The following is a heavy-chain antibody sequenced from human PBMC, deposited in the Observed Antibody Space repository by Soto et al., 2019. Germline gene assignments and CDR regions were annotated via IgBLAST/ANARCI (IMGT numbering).Heavy chain of an antibody. CDR2: IKSKTDGGTT. V-gene: IGHV3-15*07. Sequence: PGGSLRLSCAASGFTFSNAWMNWVRQAPGKGLEWVGCIKSKTDGGTTDYAAPVKGRFTISRDDSKNTLYLQMNSLKTEDTAVYYCTTAGQQLVIGFYYYGMDVWGQGTTVTVSS. J-gene: IGHJ6*02. D-gene: IGHD6-13*01. CDR1: GFTFSNAW. CDR3: TTAGQQLVIGFYYYGMDV.